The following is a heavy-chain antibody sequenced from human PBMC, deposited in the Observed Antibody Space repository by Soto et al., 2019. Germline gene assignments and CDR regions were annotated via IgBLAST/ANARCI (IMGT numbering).Heavy chain of an antibody. CDR2: IYHSGST. CDR3: AGGGLRGVFGFYYYGMDV. CDR1: GYSISSGYY. V-gene: IGHV4-38-2*01. D-gene: IGHD4-17*01. J-gene: IGHJ6*02. Sequence: PSETLSLTCAVSGYSISSGYYWGWIRQPPGKGLEWIGSIYHSGSTYYNPSLKSRVTISVDTSKNQFSLKLSSVTAADTAVYYCAGGGLRGVFGFYYYGMDVWGQGTTVTVSS.